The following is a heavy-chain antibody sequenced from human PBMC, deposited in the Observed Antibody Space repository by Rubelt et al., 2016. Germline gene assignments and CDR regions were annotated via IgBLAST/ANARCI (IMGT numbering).Heavy chain of an antibody. CDR2: ISYDGSNK. CDR1: GFTFSSYA. J-gene: IGHJ4*02. CDR3: AREITPADLD. Sequence: QVQLVESGGGVVQPGRSLRLSCAASGFTFSSYAMHWVRQAPGKGLEWVAGISYDGSNKYYADSVKGRFTISRDNSKNTLDLQMNSLRAEDTAVYYCAREITPADLDWGQGTLVTVSS. V-gene: IGHV3-30*04. D-gene: IGHD2-2*01.